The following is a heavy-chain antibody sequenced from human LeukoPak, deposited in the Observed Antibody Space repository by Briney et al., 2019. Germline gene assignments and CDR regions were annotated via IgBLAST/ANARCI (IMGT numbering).Heavy chain of an antibody. CDR3: ARVLRVGATTQFDY. CDR1: GGSISSYY. V-gene: IGHV4-59*01. J-gene: IGHJ4*02. Sequence: SETLSLTCTVSGGSISSYYWSWIRQPPGKGLEWIGYIYYSGSTNYNPSLKSRVTISVDTSKNQFSLKLSSVTAADTAVYYCARVLRVGATTQFDYWGQGTLVTVSS. CDR2: IYYSGST. D-gene: IGHD1-26*01.